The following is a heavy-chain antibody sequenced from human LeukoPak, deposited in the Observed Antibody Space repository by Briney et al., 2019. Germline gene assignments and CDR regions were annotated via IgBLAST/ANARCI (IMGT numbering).Heavy chain of an antibody. CDR3: AKDIGSYYDY. CDR1: GFTFSSYG. CDR2: ISYDGSNK. D-gene: IGHD3-10*01. Sequence: GGSLRLSCAASGFTFSSYGMHWVRQAPGKGLEWVAVISYDGSNKYYADSVKGRFTISRDNSKNTLYLEMNSLRAEDTAVYYCAKDIGSYYDYWGQGILVTVSS. V-gene: IGHV3-30*18. J-gene: IGHJ4*02.